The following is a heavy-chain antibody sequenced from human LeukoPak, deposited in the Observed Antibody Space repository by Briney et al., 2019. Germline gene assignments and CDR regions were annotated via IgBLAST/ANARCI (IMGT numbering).Heavy chain of an antibody. V-gene: IGHV4-38-2*01. D-gene: IGHD4-23*01. CDR2: IYHSGST. Sequence: SETLSLTCAVYGGSFSSGYYWGWIRQPPGKGLEWIGSIYHSGSTYYNPSLKSRVTISVDTSKNQFSLKLSSVTAADTAVYYCARALDYGGNSVGIDYWGQGTLVTVSS. J-gene: IGHJ4*02. CDR3: ARALDYGGNSVGIDY. CDR1: GGSFSSGYY.